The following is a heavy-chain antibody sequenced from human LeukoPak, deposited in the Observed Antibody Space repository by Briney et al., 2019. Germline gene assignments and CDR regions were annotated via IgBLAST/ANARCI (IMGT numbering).Heavy chain of an antibody. CDR1: GFTISSYE. CDR3: ARAEAVAGTNMDV. Sequence: GGSLRLSCAASGFTISSYEMNWVRQAPGKGLEWVSYISGSGSSIYYADSVKGRFTISRDNAKNSLYLQMNSLRAEDTAVYYCARAEAVAGTNMDVWGKGTTVTISS. V-gene: IGHV3-48*03. CDR2: ISGSGSSI. D-gene: IGHD6-19*01. J-gene: IGHJ6*03.